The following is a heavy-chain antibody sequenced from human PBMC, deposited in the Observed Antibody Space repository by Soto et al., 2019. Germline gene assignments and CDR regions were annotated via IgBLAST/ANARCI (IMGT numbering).Heavy chain of an antibody. Sequence: EVQLLESGGGLVQPGGSLRLSCAASGFTFSSYAMSWVRQAPGKGLEWVSAISGSGGSTYYADSVKGRFTISRDNSKNTLYLQMNSLRAEDTAVYYCARGPQPRGRFDPWGQGTLVTVSS. J-gene: IGHJ5*02. CDR1: GFTFSSYA. V-gene: IGHV3-23*01. CDR3: ARGPQPRGRFDP. CDR2: ISGSGGST.